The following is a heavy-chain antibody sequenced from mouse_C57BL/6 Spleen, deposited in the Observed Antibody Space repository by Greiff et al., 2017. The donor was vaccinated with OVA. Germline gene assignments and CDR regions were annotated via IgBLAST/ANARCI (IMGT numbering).Heavy chain of an antibody. V-gene: IGHV6-6*01. D-gene: IGHD2-2*01. CDR2: IRNKANNHAT. Sequence: EVKLQESGGGLVQPGGSMKLSCAASGFTFSDAWMDWVRQSPEKGLEWVAEIRNKANNHATYYAESVKGRFTISRDDSKSSVYLQMNSLRAEDTGIYYCTRDGYDGDWYFDVWGTGTTVTVSS. CDR1: GFTFSDAW. CDR3: TRDGYDGDWYFDV. J-gene: IGHJ1*03.